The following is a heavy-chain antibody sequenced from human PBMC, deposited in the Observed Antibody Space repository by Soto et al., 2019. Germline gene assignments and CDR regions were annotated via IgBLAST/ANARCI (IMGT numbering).Heavy chain of an antibody. Sequence: EVQLLESGGGLVQPGGSLRLSCAASRFTFSTYAMSWVRQAPGKGLEWVSAISGSGGSTYYADSVKGRFTISRDNSKNTLYLQMNSLRAEDTAVYYCAKDLVLRYFDWLPQYFDHWGQGTLVTVSS. CDR1: RFTFSTYA. CDR3: AKDLVLRYFDWLPQYFDH. D-gene: IGHD3-9*01. CDR2: ISGSGGST. J-gene: IGHJ4*02. V-gene: IGHV3-23*01.